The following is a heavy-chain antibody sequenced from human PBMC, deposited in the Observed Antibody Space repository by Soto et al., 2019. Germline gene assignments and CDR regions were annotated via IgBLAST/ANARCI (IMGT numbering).Heavy chain of an antibody. CDR3: ARDNILTGYLNYYYYYGMDV. J-gene: IGHJ6*02. CDR2: IWYDGSNK. Sequence: QVQLVESGGGVVQPGRSLRLSCAASGFTFSSYGMHWVRQAPGKGLEWVAGIWYDGSNKYYADSVKGRFTISRDNSKNTLYLQMNSLRAEDTAVYYCARDNILTGYLNYYYYYGMDVWGQGTTVTVSS. V-gene: IGHV3-33*01. D-gene: IGHD3-9*01. CDR1: GFTFSSYG.